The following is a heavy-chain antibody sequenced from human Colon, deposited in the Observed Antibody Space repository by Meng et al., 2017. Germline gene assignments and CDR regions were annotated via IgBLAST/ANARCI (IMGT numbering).Heavy chain of an antibody. Sequence: QVQLQESGPRLVKPSQTLSLTSTVSGDSVSSNSYYWTWIRQHPGTGLEWIGYIYSGGISHYNPSLKSRITMSIDTSKNQFSLQLTSVTAADTAIYYCARDPLAVGPTDRGLDSWGQGTLVTVSS. CDR3: ARDPLAVGPTDRGLDS. CDR1: GDSVSSNSYY. CDR2: IYSGGIS. J-gene: IGHJ4*02. D-gene: IGHD1-26*01. V-gene: IGHV4-31*03.